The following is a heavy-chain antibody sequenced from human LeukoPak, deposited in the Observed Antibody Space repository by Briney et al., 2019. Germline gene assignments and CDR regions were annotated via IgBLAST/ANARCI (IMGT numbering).Heavy chain of an antibody. CDR3: ARAGYTISYYSLDY. J-gene: IGHJ4*02. CDR1: GGSINSYY. CDR2: IYTTGST. D-gene: IGHD1-26*01. Sequence: PSGTPSLTCTVSGGSINSYYWGWIRQPAGKGLEWIGRIYTTGSTNYNPSLKSRVDISVDTSKNQFSLKLTCVTAADTAMYYCARAGYTISYYSLDYWGQGTLVTVSS. V-gene: IGHV4-4*07.